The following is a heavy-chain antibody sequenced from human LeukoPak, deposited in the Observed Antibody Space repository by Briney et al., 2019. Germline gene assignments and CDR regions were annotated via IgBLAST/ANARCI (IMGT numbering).Heavy chain of an antibody. CDR3: ARDLFGGGSSGFDY. CDR2: IITIFGTA. J-gene: IGHJ4*02. Sequence: GSSVKVSCKASGGTFSSYAISWVRQAPGQGLEWMGRIITIFGTANYAQKFQGRVTITTDESTSTAYMELSSLRSEDTAVYYCARDLFGGGSSGFDYWGQGTLVTVSS. V-gene: IGHV1-69*05. D-gene: IGHD3-16*01. CDR1: GGTFSSYA.